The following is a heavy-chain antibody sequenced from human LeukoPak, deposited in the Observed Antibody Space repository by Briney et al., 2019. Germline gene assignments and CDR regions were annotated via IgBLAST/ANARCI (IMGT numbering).Heavy chain of an antibody. J-gene: IGHJ5*02. CDR1: GYTFTNFD. Sequence: ASVKVSCKASGYTFTNFDINWVRQATGQGLEWMGWMNPNSGNTVYAQKFQGRVTMTRNTSISTAYMELSSLRSEDTAVYYCAPGGLGELSGETWGQGTLVTVSS. D-gene: IGHD3-16*02. CDR2: MNPNSGNT. V-gene: IGHV1-8*02. CDR3: APGGLGELSGET.